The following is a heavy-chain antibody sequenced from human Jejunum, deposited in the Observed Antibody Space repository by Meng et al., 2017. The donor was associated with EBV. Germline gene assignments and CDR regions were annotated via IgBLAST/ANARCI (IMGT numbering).Heavy chain of an antibody. J-gene: IGHJ4*01. V-gene: IGHV1-8*01. D-gene: IGHD5-12*01. CDR2: MNPNSGNT. CDR1: GYTFTNYD. Sequence: QVQLVQSGAEVNTPGASGKVSWKASGYTFTNYDIKWVRQATGQGLEWMGWMNPNSGNTDYAQKFQGRVTMTRNTSISIAYMELSSLRSEDTALYYCVGEIVAPYSFDQWVHGTLVTVSS. CDR3: VGEIVAPYSFDQ.